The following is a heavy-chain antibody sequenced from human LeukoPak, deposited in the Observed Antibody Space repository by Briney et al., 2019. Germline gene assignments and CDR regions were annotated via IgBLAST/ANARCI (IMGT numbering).Heavy chain of an antibody. Sequence: SETLSLTCTVSGGSISSYYWSWIRHPPGKGLEWIGYIYYSGSTNYNPSLKSRVTISVDTSKNQFSLKLSSVTAADAAVYYCARASRDGYTDYWGQGTLVTVSS. D-gene: IGHD5-24*01. CDR1: GGSISSYY. V-gene: IGHV4-59*08. CDR3: ARASRDGYTDY. J-gene: IGHJ4*02. CDR2: IYYSGST.